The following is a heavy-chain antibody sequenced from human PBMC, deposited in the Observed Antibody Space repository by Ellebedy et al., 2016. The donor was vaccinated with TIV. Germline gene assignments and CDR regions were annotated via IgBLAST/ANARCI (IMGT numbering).Heavy chain of an antibody. J-gene: IGHJ6*02. CDR2: ISYDGSNK. D-gene: IGHD6-6*01. V-gene: IGHV3-30-3*01. CDR3: ARRPNYYGMDV. CDR1: GFTFSSYA. Sequence: PGGSLRLSCAASGFTFSSYAMPWVRQAPGKGLEWVAVISYDGSNKYYADSVKGRFTISRDNSKNTLYLQMNSLRAEDTAVYYCARRPNYYGMDVWGQGTTVTVSS.